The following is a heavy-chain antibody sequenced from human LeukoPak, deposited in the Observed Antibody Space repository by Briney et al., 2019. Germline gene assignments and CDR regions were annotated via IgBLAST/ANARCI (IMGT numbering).Heavy chain of an antibody. D-gene: IGHD6-19*01. J-gene: IGHJ4*02. CDR2: IRFDASNT. CDR3: ARALSVDSGWFYFRF. Sequence: GTSLRLSCAASGFTFRNHGMHWVRQAPGKGLEWLAFIRFDASNTFYAASVKGRSTISRDNSKNTLSLQLNSLKAEDTGLYYCARALSVDSGWFYFRFWGQGALVTVSS. CDR1: GFTFRNHG. V-gene: IGHV3-33*01.